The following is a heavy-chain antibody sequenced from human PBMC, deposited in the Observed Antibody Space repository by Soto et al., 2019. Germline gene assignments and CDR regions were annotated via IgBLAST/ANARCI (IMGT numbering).Heavy chain of an antibody. CDR2: INAGNGNT. CDR3: ARDDRAYDILTGYYLDPNRFDP. V-gene: IGHV1-3*01. Sequence: ASVKVSCKASGYTFTSYAMHWVRQAPGQRLEWMGWINAGNGNTKYSQKFQGRVTITRDTSASTAYMELSSLRSEDTAVYYCARDDRAYDILTGYYLDPNRFDPWGQGTLVTVSS. CDR1: GYTFTSYA. D-gene: IGHD3-9*01. J-gene: IGHJ5*02.